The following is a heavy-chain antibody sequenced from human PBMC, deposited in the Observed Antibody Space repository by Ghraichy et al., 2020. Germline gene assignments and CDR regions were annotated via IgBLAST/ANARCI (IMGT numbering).Heavy chain of an antibody. Sequence: GGSLRLSCAASGFTFSSYSMNWVRQAPGKGLEWVSSISSSSSYIYYAASVKGRFTISRDNAKNSLYLQMNSLRAEETAVYYCARDRSISGYQFPYGMDVWGQGTTVTVSS. CDR2: ISSSSSYI. CDR1: GFTFSSYS. J-gene: IGHJ6*02. CDR3: ARDRSISGYQFPYGMDV. D-gene: IGHD5-12*01. V-gene: IGHV3-21*01.